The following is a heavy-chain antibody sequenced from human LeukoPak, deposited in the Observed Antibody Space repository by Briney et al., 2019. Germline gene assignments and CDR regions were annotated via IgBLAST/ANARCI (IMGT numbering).Heavy chain of an antibody. CDR3: ARGGQWLVLSAFDI. J-gene: IGHJ3*02. CDR1: GGSISSSSYY. CDR2: IYYSGST. D-gene: IGHD6-19*01. Sequence: SETLSLTCTVSGGSISSSSYYWGWIRQPPGKGLEWIGSIYYSGSTYYNPSLKSRVTISVDTSKNQFSLKLSSVTATDTAVYYCARGGQWLVLSAFDIWGQGTMVTVSS. V-gene: IGHV4-39*07.